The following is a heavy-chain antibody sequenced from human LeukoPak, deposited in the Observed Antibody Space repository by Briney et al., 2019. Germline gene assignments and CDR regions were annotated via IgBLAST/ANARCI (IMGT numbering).Heavy chain of an antibody. D-gene: IGHD3-9*01. Sequence: GASVKVSCKASGYTFTSYGISWVRQAPGQGLEWMGWISAYNGNTNYAQKLQGRVTMTTDTSTSTAYMELRSLRSDDTAVYYCARQGHDILTGLRNDYWGQGTLVTVSS. J-gene: IGHJ4*02. CDR2: ISAYNGNT. CDR3: ARQGHDILTGLRNDY. V-gene: IGHV1-18*01. CDR1: GYTFTSYG.